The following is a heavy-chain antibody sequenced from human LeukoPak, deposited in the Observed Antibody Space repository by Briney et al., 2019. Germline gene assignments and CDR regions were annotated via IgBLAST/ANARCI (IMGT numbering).Heavy chain of an antibody. CDR3: ARCDYGSGSYPSLDY. CDR2: IYPGDSYT. Sequence: GESLKISCKGSGYTFTSYWIGWVRQMPGKGLEWMGIIYPGDSYTRYSPSFQGQVTISADKSISTAYLQWSSLKASDTAMYYRARCDYGSGSYPSLDYWGQGTLVTVSS. V-gene: IGHV5-51*01. D-gene: IGHD3-10*01. CDR1: GYTFTSYW. J-gene: IGHJ4*02.